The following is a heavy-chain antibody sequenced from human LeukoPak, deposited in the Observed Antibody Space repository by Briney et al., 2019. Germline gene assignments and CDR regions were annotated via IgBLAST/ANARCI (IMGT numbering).Heavy chain of an antibody. CDR3: ARVGRGDYVWGSYSFDY. V-gene: IGHV4-59*01. J-gene: IGHJ4*02. Sequence: PSETLSLTCTVSGGSISNYYWRWIRQPPGKGLEWIGYISYSGSTNYNPSLKSRVTISVDTSKNQFSLKLSSVTAADTAVYYCARVGRGDYVWGSYSFDYWGQGTLVTVSS. D-gene: IGHD3-16*01. CDR2: ISYSGST. CDR1: GGSISNYY.